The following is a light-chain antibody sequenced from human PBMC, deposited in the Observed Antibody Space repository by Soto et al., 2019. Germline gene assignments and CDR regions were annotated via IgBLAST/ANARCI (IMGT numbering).Light chain of an antibody. CDR1: HTVISNF. CDR2: GAS. CDR3: RQYGRSLEFA. J-gene: IGKJ4*01. V-gene: IGKV3-20*01. Sequence: IVLTQSPGTLSLSPGERATLSCRASHTVISNFLAWYQEKPGQGPRLLIYGASTRATGIPDRFSGSGSGTDFTLPISRLDPEDFAVYYCRQYGRSLEFAVGGGTKVDIK.